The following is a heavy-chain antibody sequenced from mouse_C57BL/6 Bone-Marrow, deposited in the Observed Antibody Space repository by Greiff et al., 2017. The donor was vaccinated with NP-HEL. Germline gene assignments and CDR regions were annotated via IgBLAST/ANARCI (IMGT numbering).Heavy chain of an antibody. CDR2: IWSGGST. Sequence: VQLQQSGPGLVQPSQRLSITCTVSGFSLTSYGVHWVRQSPGKGLEWLGVIWSGGSTDYNAAFISRLSISKDNSKSKVFFKMNSLQADDTAIYYCASRKTAQASWFAYWGQGTLVTVSA. CDR1: GFSLTSYG. CDR3: ASRKTAQASWFAY. D-gene: IGHD3-2*02. J-gene: IGHJ3*01. V-gene: IGHV2-2*01.